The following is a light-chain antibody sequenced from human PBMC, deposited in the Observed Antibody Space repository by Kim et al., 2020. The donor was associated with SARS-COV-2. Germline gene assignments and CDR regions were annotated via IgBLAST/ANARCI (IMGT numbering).Light chain of an antibody. J-gene: IGKJ2*02. Sequence: AIRITQSPSSLSASTGDRVTITCRASQGISSYLAWYQQKPGKAPKLLIYAASTLQSGVPSRFSGSGSGTDFTLTISCLQSEDFATYYCQQYYSYPCTFGQGTKLEI. V-gene: IGKV1-8*01. CDR2: AAS. CDR3: QQYYSYPCT. CDR1: QGISSY.